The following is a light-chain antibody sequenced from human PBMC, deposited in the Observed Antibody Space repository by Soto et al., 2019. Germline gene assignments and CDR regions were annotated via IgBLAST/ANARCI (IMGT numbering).Light chain of an antibody. J-gene: IGLJ2*01. CDR1: SSDIGGYNH. V-gene: IGLV2-14*03. Sequence: QSALTQPASVSGSPGQSITISCTGASSDIGGYNHVSWYQQHPGKAPKLIIYNVSHRPSGVSTRFSGSKYGNTASLIIAALQAEDEADYFCSSYTFTNPHVIFGGGTKLTVL. CDR3: SSYTFTNPHVI. CDR2: NVS.